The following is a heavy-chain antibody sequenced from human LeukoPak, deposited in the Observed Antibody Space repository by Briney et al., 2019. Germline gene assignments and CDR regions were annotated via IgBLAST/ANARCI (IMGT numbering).Heavy chain of an antibody. CDR1: GYTFTDYY. CDR2: INPNSGGT. J-gene: IGHJ4*02. CDR3: ARDGPRGDVDY. V-gene: IGHV1-2*02. D-gene: IGHD3-10*01. Sequence: EASVKVSCKASGYTFTDYYMDWVRQAPGQGLKWMGWINPNSGGTNYAQQFQGRVTMSRDTSNSTAYMELSRLRSDDTAVYYCARDGPRGDVDYWGQGTLVTVSS.